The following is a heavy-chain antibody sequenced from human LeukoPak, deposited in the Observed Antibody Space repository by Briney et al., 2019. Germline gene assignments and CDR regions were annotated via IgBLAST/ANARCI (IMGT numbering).Heavy chain of an antibody. CDR1: GFSFSSYA. D-gene: IGHD3-10*01. V-gene: IGHV3-23*01. CDR2: FSSSGGST. CDR3: ASVRYGPAGADS. Sequence: GGSLRLSCAASGFSFSSYAMTWVRQAPGKGLEWVSTFSSSGGSTYYADSVKGRFTIFRDNSKNTLSLQMNSLRDEDTAVYYCASVRYGPAGADSWGQGTLATVSS. J-gene: IGHJ4*02.